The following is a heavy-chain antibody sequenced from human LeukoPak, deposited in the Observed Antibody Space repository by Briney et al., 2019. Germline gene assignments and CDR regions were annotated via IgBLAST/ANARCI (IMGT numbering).Heavy chain of an antibody. D-gene: IGHD6-13*01. V-gene: IGHV3-23*01. Sequence: GGSLRLSCAASGFTVSSNYVSWVRQAPGKGLEWVAAICGSCGNTYYADSVKGRFTISRGNSKNTLYLQMNGLRAEDTAVYYCAKEGEGIWYLFDYWGQGTLVTVSS. CDR2: ICGSCGNT. CDR1: GFTVSSNY. J-gene: IGHJ4*02. CDR3: AKEGEGIWYLFDY.